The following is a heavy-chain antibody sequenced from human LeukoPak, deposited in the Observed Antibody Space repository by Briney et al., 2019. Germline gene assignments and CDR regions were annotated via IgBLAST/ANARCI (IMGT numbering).Heavy chain of an antibody. Sequence: ASVKVSCKASGYTFTGYYLHWVRQAPGQGLEWMGWINPNSGATNYAQKFQGRVTMTRDTSISTAYMELSSLRFDDTAVYYCARGIAVAGIDYWGQGTLVPSPQ. J-gene: IGHJ4*02. CDR2: INPNSGAT. CDR3: ARGIAVAGIDY. CDR1: GYTFTGYY. D-gene: IGHD6-19*01. V-gene: IGHV1-2*02.